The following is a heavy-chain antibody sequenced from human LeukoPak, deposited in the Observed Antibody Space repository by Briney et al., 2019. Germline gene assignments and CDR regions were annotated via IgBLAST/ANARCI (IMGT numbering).Heavy chain of an antibody. CDR2: LDPNGGGT. J-gene: IGHJ5*02. D-gene: IGHD6-13*01. CDR3: ARGIAAGPICWFDP. Sequence: ASVKVSCKASGYTFTGYYMHWVRQAPGQGLEWMGRLDPNGGGTNYAQKFQGRVTMTRDTSISTAYMELTRLTSDATAVYYCARGIAAGPICWFDPLGQGTLVTVSS. CDR1: GYTFTGYY. V-gene: IGHV1-2*06.